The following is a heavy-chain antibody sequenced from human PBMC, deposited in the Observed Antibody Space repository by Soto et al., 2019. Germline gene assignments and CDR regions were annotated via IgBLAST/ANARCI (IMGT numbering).Heavy chain of an antibody. D-gene: IGHD4-17*01. CDR2: IYYSGST. CDR3: ARGFLHGRPLTVTTEVIFDY. Sequence: SETLSLTCTVSGGSISSGDYYWSWIRQPPGKGLEWIGYIYYSGSTYYNPSLKSRVTISVDTSKNQFSLKLSSVTAADTAVYYCARGFLHGRPLTVTTEVIFDYWGQGTLVTVSS. J-gene: IGHJ4*02. V-gene: IGHV4-30-4*01. CDR1: GGSISSGDYY.